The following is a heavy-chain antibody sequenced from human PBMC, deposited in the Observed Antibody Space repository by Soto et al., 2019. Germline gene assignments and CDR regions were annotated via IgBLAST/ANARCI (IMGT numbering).Heavy chain of an antibody. V-gene: IGHV1-2*04. CDR3: AGERTRGFDP. J-gene: IGHJ5*02. CDR2: INPNSGGT. CDR1: GYTFTGYY. Sequence: ASVKVSCKASGYTFTGYYMHWVRQAPGQGLEWMGWINPNSGGTNYAQKFQGWVAMTRDTSISTAHMELSSLRSEDTAVYYCAGERTRGFDPWGQGTLVTVSS.